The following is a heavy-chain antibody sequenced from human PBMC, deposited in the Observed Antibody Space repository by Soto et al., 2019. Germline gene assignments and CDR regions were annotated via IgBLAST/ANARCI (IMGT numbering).Heavy chain of an antibody. Sequence: QVQLVESGGGVGQPGRSLRLSCAASAFTFSRDAMHWVRQAPGKGLEWVAVISYDGSKKYYADSVKGRFTISRDNSKNTLYLQMNSLRAEDTAVYYCAGAYAAVTPGDYWGQGTLVTVSS. CDR1: AFTFSRDA. CDR3: AGAYAAVTPGDY. V-gene: IGHV3-30-3*01. D-gene: IGHD2-2*01. CDR2: ISYDGSKK. J-gene: IGHJ4*02.